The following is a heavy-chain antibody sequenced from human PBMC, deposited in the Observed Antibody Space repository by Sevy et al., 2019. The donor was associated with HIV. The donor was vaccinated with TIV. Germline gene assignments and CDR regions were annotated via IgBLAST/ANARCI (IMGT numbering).Heavy chain of an antibody. CDR1: GFTFSSYG. CDR2: ISYDGSNK. CDR3: AKDHGGATDY. Sequence: GGSLRLSCAASGFTFSSYGMHWVRQAPCKGLEWVAVISYDGSNKYYADSVKGRFTISRDNSKNTLYLQMNSLRAEDTAVYYCAKDHGGATDYWGQGTLVTVSS. D-gene: IGHD3-16*01. V-gene: IGHV3-30*18. J-gene: IGHJ4*02.